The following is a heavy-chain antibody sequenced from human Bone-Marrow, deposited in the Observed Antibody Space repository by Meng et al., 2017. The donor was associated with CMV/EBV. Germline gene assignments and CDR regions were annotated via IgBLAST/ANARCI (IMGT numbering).Heavy chain of an antibody. J-gene: IGHJ6*02. CDR1: GGSISSGDYY. CDR3: ARARFGFKHYYGMDV. Sequence: SETLSLTCTVSGGSISSGDYYWSWIRQPPGKGLEWIGYIYYSRSTNYNPSLKSRVTISVDTSKNQFSLKLSSVTAADTAVYYCARARFGFKHYYGMDVWGQGTTVTV. D-gene: IGHD3-16*01. V-gene: IGHV4-61*08. CDR2: IYYSRST.